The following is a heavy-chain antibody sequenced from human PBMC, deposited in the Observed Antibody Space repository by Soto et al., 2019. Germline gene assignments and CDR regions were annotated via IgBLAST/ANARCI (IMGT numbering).Heavy chain of an antibody. CDR2: ISSDGGKE. J-gene: IGHJ4*02. CDR1: GFSFRTYA. Sequence: QEQLVESGGVVVQPGRSLRLSCAASGFSFRTYAMHWVRQAPGKGLEWVAVISSDGGKEFYVDSVKGRFTISRDNSKNTLYLQMNSPRADDTAMYYCARDNGGYWGQGTLVTVSS. D-gene: IGHD2-8*01. V-gene: IGHV3-30*04. CDR3: ARDNGGY.